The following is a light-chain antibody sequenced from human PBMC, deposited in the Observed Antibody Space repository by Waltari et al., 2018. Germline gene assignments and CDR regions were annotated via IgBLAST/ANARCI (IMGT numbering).Light chain of an antibody. CDR2: KAN. V-gene: IGLV8-61*01. CDR3: ALYMGSGIWV. CDR1: FGSLSTPSS. Sequence: QPVVTQEPSLSVSPDRPVTLTCALSFGSLSTPSSPHWYQQTPGQAPRTLVYKANARSSGVPDRFSGSILGNTAALTITGAQADDESDYYCALYMGSGIWVFGGGTRLTVL. J-gene: IGLJ3*02.